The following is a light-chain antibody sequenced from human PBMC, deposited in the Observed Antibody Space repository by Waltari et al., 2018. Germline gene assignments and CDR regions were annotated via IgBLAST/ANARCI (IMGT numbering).Light chain of an antibody. CDR2: DAS. CDR1: QSVRNY. V-gene: IGKV3-11*01. CDR3: QQRSSLPRT. Sequence: EIVLTQSPGTLSLSPGERATLPCRSSQSVRNYLAWYQQKPGQAPRLLTYDASNRATGIPARFSGGGSGTDFTLTISTLEPEDFAVYYCQQRSSLPRTFGQGTKVEIK. J-gene: IGKJ1*01.